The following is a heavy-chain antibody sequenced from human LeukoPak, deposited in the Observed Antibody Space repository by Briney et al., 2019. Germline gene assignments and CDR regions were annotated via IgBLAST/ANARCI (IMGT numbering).Heavy chain of an antibody. CDR1: GGTFSSYA. V-gene: IGHV1-69*13. D-gene: IGHD6-13*01. J-gene: IGHJ6*03. CDR3: AREGSSSWYGGIGETRYYYYYMDV. Sequence: SVKVSCKASGGTFSSYAISWVRQAPGQGLEWMGGIIPIFGTANYAQKFQGRVTITADESTSTAYMELSSLRSEDTAVYYCAREGSSSWYGGIGETRYYYYYMDVWGKGTTVTVSS. CDR2: IIPIFGTA.